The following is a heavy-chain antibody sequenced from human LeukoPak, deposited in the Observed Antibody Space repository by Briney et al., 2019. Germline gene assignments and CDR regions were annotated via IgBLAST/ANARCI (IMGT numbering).Heavy chain of an antibody. CDR2: ISNSGS. CDR1: GVSITLYY. Sequence: PSETLSLTCTVSGVSITLYYWTWIRQSPKKGLEWIGAISNSGSNYNPSLSSRLTISTDTSKNHFSLRLTSVSAADTAVYYCARGNYDILSDYSLYSPRGGFDHWGQGILVTVSS. V-gene: IGHV4-59*01. CDR3: ARGNYDILSDYSLYSPRGGFDH. J-gene: IGHJ4*02. D-gene: IGHD3-9*01.